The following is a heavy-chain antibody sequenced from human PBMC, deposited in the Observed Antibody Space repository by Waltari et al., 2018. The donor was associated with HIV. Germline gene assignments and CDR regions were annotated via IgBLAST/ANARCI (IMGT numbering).Heavy chain of an antibody. CDR2: IYRSVYA. CDR1: GLSVSSNY. CDR3: ARVRSIMGRFLGFDY. J-gene: IGHJ4*02. V-gene: IGHV3-53*02. Sequence: EVQLVETGGGLIQPGGSLRLSCAASGLSVSSNYMNWVRQAPGKGLGWVSVIYRSVYAYYADFVKGRFTISRDNSKNTLYLQMNSLRAEDTAVYYCARVRSIMGRFLGFDYWGQGTLVTVSS. D-gene: IGHD3-3*02.